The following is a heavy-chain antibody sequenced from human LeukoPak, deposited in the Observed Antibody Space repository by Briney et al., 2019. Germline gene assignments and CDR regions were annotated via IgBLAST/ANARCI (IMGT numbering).Heavy chain of an antibody. J-gene: IGHJ4*02. CDR1: GGSISSYY. CDR2: IYYSGST. D-gene: IGHD6-19*01. V-gene: IGHV4-59*12. CDR3: ARSELSSGWSFDY. Sequence: SETLSLTCTVSGGSISSYYWSWIRQPPGKGLEWIGYIYYSGSTNYNPSLKSRVTISVDTSKNQFSLKLSSVTAADTAVYYCARSELSSGWSFDYWGQGTLVTVSS.